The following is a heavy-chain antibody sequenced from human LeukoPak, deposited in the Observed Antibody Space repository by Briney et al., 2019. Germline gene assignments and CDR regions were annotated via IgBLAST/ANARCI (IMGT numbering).Heavy chain of an antibody. J-gene: IGHJ4*02. Sequence: PGGSLRLSCAASGFTFSSYGMHWVRQAPGKGLEWVAFIRYDGSNKYYADSVKGRFTISRDNSKNTLYLQMNSLRAEDTAVYYCAKDWRYYDILTGPIDYWGQGTLVAVSS. CDR2: IRYDGSNK. CDR1: GFTFSSYG. D-gene: IGHD3-9*01. V-gene: IGHV3-30*02. CDR3: AKDWRYYDILTGPIDY.